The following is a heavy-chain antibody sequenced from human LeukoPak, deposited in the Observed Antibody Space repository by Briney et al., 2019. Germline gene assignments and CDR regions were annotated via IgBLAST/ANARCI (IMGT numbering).Heavy chain of an antibody. Sequence: PSETLSLTCTVSGGSISSYYWSWIRQPPGKGLEWIGEINHSGSTNDNPSLKSRVTISVDTSKNQFSLKLSSVTAADTAVYYCARVYYDSSGYSFHFDYWGQGTLVTVSS. CDR1: GGSISSYY. CDR2: INHSGST. V-gene: IGHV4-34*01. D-gene: IGHD3-22*01. CDR3: ARVYYDSSGYSFHFDY. J-gene: IGHJ4*02.